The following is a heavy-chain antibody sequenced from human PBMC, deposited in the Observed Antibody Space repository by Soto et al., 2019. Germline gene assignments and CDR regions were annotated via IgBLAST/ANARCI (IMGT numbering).Heavy chain of an antibody. CDR2: IIPIFGTA. V-gene: IGHV1-69*13. CDR3: AKDYDFWSASVNPYFAS. CDR1: GGTFSSYA. Sequence: GASVKVSCKASGGTFSSYAISWVRQAPGQGLEWMGGIIPIFGTANYAQKFQGRVTITADESTSTAYMELSSLRSEDTAVYYCAKDYDFWSASVNPYFASWGLGTLVTVSS. D-gene: IGHD3-3*01. J-gene: IGHJ4*02.